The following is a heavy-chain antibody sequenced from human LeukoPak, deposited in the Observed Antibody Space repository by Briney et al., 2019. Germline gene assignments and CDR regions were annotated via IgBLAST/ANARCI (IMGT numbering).Heavy chain of an antibody. D-gene: IGHD3-9*01. Sequence: GGSLGLSCAASGFTFSSYAMSWVRQAPGKGLEWVSAISGSGGSTYYADSVKGRFTISRDNSKNTLYLQMNSLRAEDTAVYYCAKDYDILTGYPYYFDYWGQGTLVTVSS. V-gene: IGHV3-23*01. CDR3: AKDYDILTGYPYYFDY. CDR1: GFTFSSYA. CDR2: ISGSGGST. J-gene: IGHJ4*02.